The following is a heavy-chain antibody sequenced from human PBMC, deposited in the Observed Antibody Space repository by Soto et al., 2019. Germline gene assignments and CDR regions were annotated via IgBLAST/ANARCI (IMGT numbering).Heavy chain of an antibody. CDR2: IKQDGSDK. V-gene: IGHV3-7*01. D-gene: IGHD1-1*01. CDR1: GFTFRSYW. CDR3: ARVWNDGRIDY. J-gene: IGHJ4*02. Sequence: EVQLVESGGGLVQPGGSLRLSCAGSGFTFRSYWMSWVRQPPGEGLGWVANIKQDGSDKFYADSVKGRFTISRDNAENSLYLQMNSLRAEETAVYYCARVWNDGRIDYWGQGTLVTVSS.